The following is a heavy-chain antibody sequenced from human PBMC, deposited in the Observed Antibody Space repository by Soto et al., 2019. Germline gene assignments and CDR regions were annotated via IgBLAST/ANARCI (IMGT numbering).Heavy chain of an antibody. CDR2: INSDGSST. J-gene: IGHJ6*03. CDR1: GFTFSSYV. CDR3: ARDPGIAAAGTVSYYYYMDV. D-gene: IGHD6-13*01. Sequence: PGGSLRLSCAASGFTFSSYVMHWVRQAPGKGLVWVSRINSDGSSTSYADSVKGRFTISRDNAKNTLYLQMNSLRAEDTAVYYCARDPGIAAAGTVSYYYYMDVWGKGTTVTVSS. V-gene: IGHV3-74*01.